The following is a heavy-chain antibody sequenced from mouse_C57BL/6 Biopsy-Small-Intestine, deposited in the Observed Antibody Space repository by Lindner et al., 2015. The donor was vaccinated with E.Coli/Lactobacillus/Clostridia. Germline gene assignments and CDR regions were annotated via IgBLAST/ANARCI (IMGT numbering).Heavy chain of an antibody. V-gene: IGHV1S126*01. J-gene: IGHJ4*01. D-gene: IGHD1-1*01. CDR3: ARTGYSSNWFANY. CDR1: GFTFTSYG. Sequence: SVKVSCKASGFTFTSYGISWVRQAPGQGLEWVGWISTYNGNTNYAQKFQDRVTMTTDTSTSTVQMELRSLRFDDTAVYYCARTGYSSNWFANYWGQGTLVTVSS. CDR2: ISTYNGNT.